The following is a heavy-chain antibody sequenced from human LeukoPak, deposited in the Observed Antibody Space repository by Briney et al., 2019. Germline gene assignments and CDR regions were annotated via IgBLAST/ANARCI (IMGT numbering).Heavy chain of an antibody. CDR2: IYSGGST. V-gene: IGHV3-66*01. J-gene: IGHJ6*02. D-gene: IGHD3-22*01. Sequence: GGSLRLSRAASGFTVSSNYMSWVRQAPGKGLEWVSVIYSGGSTYYADSVKGRFTISRDNSKNTLYLQMNSLRAEDTAVYYCASDLYYYDSSGYYNPYGMDVWGQGTTVTVSS. CDR3: ASDLYYYDSSGYYNPYGMDV. CDR1: GFTVSSNY.